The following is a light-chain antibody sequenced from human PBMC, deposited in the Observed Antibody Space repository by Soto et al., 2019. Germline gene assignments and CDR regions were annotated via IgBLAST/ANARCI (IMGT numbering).Light chain of an antibody. J-gene: IGLJ1*01. CDR3: CSYVRGGNYV. CDR2: EVT. V-gene: IGLV2-23*02. Sequence: QSVLTQPASVSGSPGQSITISCTGTSSDVGTSSLVSWYQQHPGKAPKLMIYEVTKRPSGASDRFSGSKSGYTASLTISGLQAEDEGDYYCCSYVRGGNYVFGTGTKVTVL. CDR1: SSDVGTSSL.